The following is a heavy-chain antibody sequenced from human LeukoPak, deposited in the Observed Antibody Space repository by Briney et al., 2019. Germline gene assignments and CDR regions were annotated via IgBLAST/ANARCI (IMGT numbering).Heavy chain of an antibody. CDR2: SYHSGST. V-gene: IGHV4-4*02. D-gene: IGHD6-19*01. J-gene: IGHJ4*02. CDR1: GGSIISSNW. CDR3: ARQYSSGWYADY. Sequence: SGTLSLTCAVSGGSIISSNWWSWVRQPPGKGLGGIGESYHSGSTNYNPSLKSRVTISVHQSKNHFSLKLSSVTAADTAVYYCARQYSSGWYADYWGQGTLVTVSS.